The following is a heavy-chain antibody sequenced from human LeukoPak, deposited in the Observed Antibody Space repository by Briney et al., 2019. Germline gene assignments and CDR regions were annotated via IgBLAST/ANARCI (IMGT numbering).Heavy chain of an antibody. Sequence: GGSLRLSCAASGFTFSSYAMNWVRQAPGKGLEWVSYISSSGSSVYYADSVKGRFTISRDNAKNSLYLQMNSLRVDDTTVYYCARDLGFGEFDYWGQGTLVTVSS. CDR2: ISSSGSSV. J-gene: IGHJ4*02. V-gene: IGHV3-48*03. CDR3: ARDLGFGEFDY. D-gene: IGHD3-10*01. CDR1: GFTFSSYA.